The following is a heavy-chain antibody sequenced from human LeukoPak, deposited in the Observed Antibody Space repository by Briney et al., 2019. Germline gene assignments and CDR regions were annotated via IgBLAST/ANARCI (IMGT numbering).Heavy chain of an antibody. Sequence: GGSLRLSCAASGFTFSGSAMHWVRQASGKGLEWVGRIRSKANSYATAYAASVKGRFTISRDDSKNTAYLQMNSLKTEDTAVYYCTRLGSENYYYYYMDVWGKGTTVTVSS. CDR1: GFTFSGSA. CDR3: TRLGSENYYYYYMDV. CDR2: IRSKANSYAT. J-gene: IGHJ6*03. D-gene: IGHD2-15*01. V-gene: IGHV3-73*01.